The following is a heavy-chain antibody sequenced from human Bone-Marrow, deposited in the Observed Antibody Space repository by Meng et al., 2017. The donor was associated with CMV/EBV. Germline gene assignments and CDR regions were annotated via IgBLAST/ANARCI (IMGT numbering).Heavy chain of an antibody. CDR2: INSDGSDT. J-gene: IGHJ4*02. V-gene: IGHV3-74*01. Sequence: GGSLRLSCVASGFSFTTYWMHWVRQVPGKGLVWVSRINSDGSDTGYADSVNGRFTISRDNAKNSLYLQMNSLRAEDTALYYCARGGGYYAIDYWGQGPLVTVSS. CDR1: GFSFTTYW. D-gene: IGHD3-22*01. CDR3: ARGGGYYAIDY.